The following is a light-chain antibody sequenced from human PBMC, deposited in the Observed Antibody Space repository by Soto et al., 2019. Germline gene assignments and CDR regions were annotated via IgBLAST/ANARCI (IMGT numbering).Light chain of an antibody. Sequence: DLQMTQSTSALSAAVGDRVTITFRASQTIVGALNWYQQKPGKAPNLLIYATSILHSGVPSRFSGSGYGTDFILTISNLQPEDFATYYCQRYYTTPTFGRGTNVDIK. CDR2: ATS. CDR3: QRYYTTPT. J-gene: IGKJ4*01. V-gene: IGKV1-39*01. CDR1: QTIVGA.